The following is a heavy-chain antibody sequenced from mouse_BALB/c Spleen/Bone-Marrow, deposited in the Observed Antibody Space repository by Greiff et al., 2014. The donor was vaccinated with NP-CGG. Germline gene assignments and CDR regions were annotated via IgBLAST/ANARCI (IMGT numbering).Heavy chain of an antibody. CDR1: GYSFTNYW. J-gene: IGHJ3*01. Sequence: QVHVKQSGAELVRPGASVKLSCKASGYSFTNYWMNWVKQRPGQGLEWIGMIHPSDSETRLNQKFKGKATLTVDKSSSTAYMQLSRPTSEDSAVYYCARFGNYEGFAYWGQGTLVTVSA. V-gene: IGHV1-74*01. D-gene: IGHD2-1*01. CDR2: IHPSDSET. CDR3: ARFGNYEGFAY.